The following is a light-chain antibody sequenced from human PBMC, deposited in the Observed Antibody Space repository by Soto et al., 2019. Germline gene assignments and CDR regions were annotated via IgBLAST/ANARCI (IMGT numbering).Light chain of an antibody. CDR1: SSNIGGGYD. CDR2: GNN. CDR3: QSYDSSLSGSGVV. J-gene: IGLJ2*01. Sequence: QSVLTQPPSVSGAPGQRVTISCTGSSSNIGGGYDVHWYQHLPGTAPKLLIYGNNNRPSGVPDRFSGSKSGTSASLAITGLQAEDEADYYCQSYDSSLSGSGVVFGGGTQLTVL. V-gene: IGLV1-40*01.